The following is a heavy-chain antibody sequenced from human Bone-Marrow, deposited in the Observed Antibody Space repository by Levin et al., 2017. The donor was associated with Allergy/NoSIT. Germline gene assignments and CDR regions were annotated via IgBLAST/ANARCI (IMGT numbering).Heavy chain of an antibody. Sequence: ASVKVSCKASGYTFTNYHVNWVRQAPARGLEWMGTIHPGTGGTNYAQNFKGRVTMARDTSTSTVYMDLSSLTSEDTAVYYCARELPGATAGFDNWGQGTLVTVSS. CDR3: ARELPGATAGFDN. J-gene: IGHJ4*02. D-gene: IGHD1-1*01. V-gene: IGHV1-46*01. CDR2: IHPGTGGT. CDR1: GYTFTNYH.